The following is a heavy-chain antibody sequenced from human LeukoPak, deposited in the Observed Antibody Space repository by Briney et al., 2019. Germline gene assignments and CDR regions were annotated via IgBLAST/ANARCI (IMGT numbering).Heavy chain of an antibody. Sequence: SETLSLTCTVSGDSMSSYYWNFIRQPAGKGLEWIGRIHTSWTTYYNPSLKSRVTISVDTSKNQFSLKLSSVTAADTAVYYCARDSSGYYYFDYWGQGTLVTVSS. D-gene: IGHD3-22*01. V-gene: IGHV4-4*07. CDR3: ARDSSGYYYFDY. CDR2: IHTSWTT. J-gene: IGHJ4*02. CDR1: GDSMSSYY.